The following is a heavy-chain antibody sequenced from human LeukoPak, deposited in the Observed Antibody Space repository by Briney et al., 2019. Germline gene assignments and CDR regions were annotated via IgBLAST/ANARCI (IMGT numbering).Heavy chain of an antibody. J-gene: IGHJ4*02. D-gene: IGHD5-12*01. V-gene: IGHV3-23*01. CDR2: FIGGGGST. Sequence: GGSLRLSCAASGFTFSTYAMNWVRQAPGKGLEWVSAFIGGGGSTYYADSVKGRFTISRDNSKNTLYLQMNSLRAEDTAVYYCAKRGGYPFDYWGQGTLVTVSS. CDR1: GFTFSTYA. CDR3: AKRGGYPFDY.